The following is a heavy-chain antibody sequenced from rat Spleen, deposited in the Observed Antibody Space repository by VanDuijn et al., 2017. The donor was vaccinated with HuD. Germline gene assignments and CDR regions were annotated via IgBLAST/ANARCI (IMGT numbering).Heavy chain of an antibody. D-gene: IGHD1-4*01. V-gene: IGHV5-27*01. Sequence: EVQLVESGGGLVQPGGSLKLSCAASGFTFSNYGMAWVCQAPKKGLEWVAYISHDGYSTYYRDSVKGRFTISRDNAKSTLYLQMDSLRSEDTATYYCATAGTRISRFAYWGQGTLVTVSS. CDR1: GFTFSNYG. J-gene: IGHJ3*01. CDR2: ISHDGYST. CDR3: ATAGTRISRFAY.